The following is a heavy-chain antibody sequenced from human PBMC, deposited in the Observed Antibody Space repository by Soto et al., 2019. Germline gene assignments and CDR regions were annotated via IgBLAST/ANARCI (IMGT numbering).Heavy chain of an antibody. J-gene: IGHJ6*02. CDR2: ISYDGSNK. Sequence: GGSLRLSCAASGFTFSSYAMHWVRQAPGKGLEWVAVISYDGSNKYYADSVKGRFTISRDNSKNTLYLQMNSLRAEDTAVYYCARGTVNYYGSGRGMPNDLYYYYYGMDVWGQGTTVTVSS. D-gene: IGHD3-10*01. CDR1: GFTFSSYA. CDR3: ARGTVNYYGSGRGMPNDLYYYYYGMDV. V-gene: IGHV3-30-3*01.